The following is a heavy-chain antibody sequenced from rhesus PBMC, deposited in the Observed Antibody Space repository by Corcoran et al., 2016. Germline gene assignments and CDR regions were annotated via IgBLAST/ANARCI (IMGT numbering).Heavy chain of an antibody. CDR3: TREGGIAAAGVDY. J-gene: IGHJ4*01. CDR1: GFTFDAYA. D-gene: IGHD6-25*01. Sequence: DVQLVGSGGGLVKPGGSLSLSCAASGFTFDAYAMSWVRQGAGKGLEWVSRISWNSGTIYYADSVKGRFTISRDNAKDSLFLQMDRLRAEDTAVYYCTREGGIAAAGVDYWGQGVLVTVSS. CDR2: ISWNSGTI. V-gene: IGHV3-134*01.